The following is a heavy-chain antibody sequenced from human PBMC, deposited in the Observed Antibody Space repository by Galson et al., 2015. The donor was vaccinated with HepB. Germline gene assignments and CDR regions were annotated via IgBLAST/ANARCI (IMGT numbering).Heavy chain of an antibody. Sequence: SVKVTCKASGGTFSSYAISWVRQAPGQGLEWMGGIIPIFGTANYAQKFQGRVTITADESTSTAYMELSSLRSEDTAVYYCASQFGYSYGQYYFDYWGQGTLVTVSS. CDR3: ASQFGYSYGQYYFDY. CDR2: IIPIFGTA. J-gene: IGHJ4*02. CDR1: GGTFSSYA. V-gene: IGHV1-69*13. D-gene: IGHD5-18*01.